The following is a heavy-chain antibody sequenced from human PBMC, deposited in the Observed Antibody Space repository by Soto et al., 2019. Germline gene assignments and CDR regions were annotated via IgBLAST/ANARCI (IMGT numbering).Heavy chain of an antibody. V-gene: IGHV3-23*01. D-gene: IGHD3-10*01. CDR2: ISGSGGST. CDR1: GFTFSSYA. Sequence: EVQLLESGGGLVQPGGSLRLSCAASGFTFSSYAMSWVRQAPGKGLEWVSAISGSGGSTYYADSVKGRFTISRDNSKNTLNLKMNSLRAEDTAVYYCAKVWFGELLAPPFDYWGQGTLVTVSS. J-gene: IGHJ4*02. CDR3: AKVWFGELLAPPFDY.